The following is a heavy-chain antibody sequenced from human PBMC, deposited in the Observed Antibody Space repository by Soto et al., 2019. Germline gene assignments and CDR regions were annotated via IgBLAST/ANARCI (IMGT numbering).Heavy chain of an antibody. D-gene: IGHD3-9*01. J-gene: IGHJ4*02. V-gene: IGHV4-30-2*01. Sequence: PSETLSLTCAVSGGSISSGGYSWSWIRQPPGKGLEWIGYIYHSGSTYYNPSLKSRVTISVDRSKNQFSLKLSSVTAADTAVYYCARVMYYDILTGYYSEAFDYWGQGTLVTVSS. CDR1: GGSISSGGYS. CDR3: ARVMYYDILTGYYSEAFDY. CDR2: IYHSGST.